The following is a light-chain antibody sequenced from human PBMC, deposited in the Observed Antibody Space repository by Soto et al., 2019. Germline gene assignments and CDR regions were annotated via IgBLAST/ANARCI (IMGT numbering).Light chain of an antibody. Sequence: QSALTQPASVSVSPGQSITISCTGTSSDVGGYNYVSWYQQHPGKAPKLMIYEVSNRPSGVSNRFSGSKSGNTASLTISGLQAEDEADYYCSSYTSSSTLGFGGGTKLTVL. CDR2: EVS. CDR1: SSDVGGYNY. J-gene: IGLJ2*01. CDR3: SSYTSSSTLG. V-gene: IGLV2-14*01.